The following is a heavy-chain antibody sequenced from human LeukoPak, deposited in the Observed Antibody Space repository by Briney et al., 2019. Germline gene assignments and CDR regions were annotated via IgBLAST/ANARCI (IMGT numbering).Heavy chain of an antibody. Sequence: SETLSLTCAVYGGSFSGYYWSWIRQPPGKGLEWSGEINHSGSTNYNPSLKSRVTISVETSKNQFSLKLSSVTAADMAVYYCARAYYDSSGYYSSYFDYWGQGTLVTVSS. CDR1: GGSFSGYY. D-gene: IGHD3-22*01. CDR2: INHSGST. CDR3: ARAYYDSSGYYSSYFDY. V-gene: IGHV4-34*01. J-gene: IGHJ4*02.